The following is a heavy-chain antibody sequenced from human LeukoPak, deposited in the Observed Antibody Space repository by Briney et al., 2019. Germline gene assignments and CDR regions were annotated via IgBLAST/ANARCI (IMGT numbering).Heavy chain of an antibody. V-gene: IGHV4-30-2*01. D-gene: IGHD2-2*01. J-gene: IGHJ4*02. CDR3: ARGVPAAEGLSFDY. Sequence: SETLSLTCAVSGVSISSGGYSWSWIRQPPGKGLEWIGYIYHSGSTYYNPYLKSRVTISVDRSKNQFSLKLSSVTAADTAVYYCARGVPAAEGLSFDYWGQGTLVTVSS. CDR1: GVSISSGGYS. CDR2: IYHSGST.